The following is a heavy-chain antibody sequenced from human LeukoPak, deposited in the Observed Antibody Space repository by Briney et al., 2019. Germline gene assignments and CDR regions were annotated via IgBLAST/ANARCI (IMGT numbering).Heavy chain of an antibody. CDR3: ARAQNRDYCSSTSCYAFFYYGMDV. V-gene: IGHV3-21*01. CDR2: ISSSSSYI. Sequence: GGSLRLSCAASGFTFSSYEMNWVRQAPGKGLEWVSSISSSSSYIYYADSVKGRFTISRDNAKNSLYLQMNSLRAEDTAVYYCARAQNRDYCSSTSCYAFFYYGMDVWGKGTTVTVSS. D-gene: IGHD2-2*01. J-gene: IGHJ6*04. CDR1: GFTFSSYE.